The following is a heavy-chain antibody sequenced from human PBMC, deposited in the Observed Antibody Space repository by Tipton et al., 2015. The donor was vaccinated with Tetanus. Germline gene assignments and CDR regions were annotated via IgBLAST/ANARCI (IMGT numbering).Heavy chain of an antibody. CDR2: INPNSGDT. V-gene: IGHV1-2*02. CDR3: ARGIVLTTDDC. Sequence: QSGAEVKKPGASVKVSCKASGYNFIGYHLHWVRQAPGQGLEWMGWINPNSGDTNYAQKFQGRVTMTRDTSISTGYMEVSSLKSDDTAMYYCARGIVLTTDDCWGQGTLITVSS. J-gene: IGHJ4*02. CDR1: GYNFIGYH. D-gene: IGHD5-12*01.